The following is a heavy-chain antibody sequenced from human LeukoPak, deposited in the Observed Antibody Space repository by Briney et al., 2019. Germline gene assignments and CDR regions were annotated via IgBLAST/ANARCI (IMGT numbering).Heavy chain of an antibody. V-gene: IGHV3-7*01. Sequence: PGGSLRLSCAASGFTFSSYWMSWVRQAPGKGLEWVANIKQDGSEKYYVDSVKGRFTISRDNAKNTLYLQMNSLRAEDTAVYYCTSLDLELPTPHDYWGQGTLVTVSS. CDR3: TSLDLELPTPHDY. D-gene: IGHD1-7*01. CDR1: GFTFSSYW. J-gene: IGHJ4*02. CDR2: IKQDGSEK.